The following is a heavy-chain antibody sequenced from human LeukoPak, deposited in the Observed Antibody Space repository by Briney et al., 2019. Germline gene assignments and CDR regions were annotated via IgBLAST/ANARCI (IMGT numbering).Heavy chain of an antibody. CDR1: GFTFSSYA. Sequence: PGGSLRLSCAASGFTFSSYAMSWVRQAPGKGLEWVSAISGSGGSTYYADSVKGRFTISRDNSENTLYLQMNSLRAEDTAVYYCARIRLTLDAFDIWGQGTMVTVSS. V-gene: IGHV3-23*01. CDR3: ARIRLTLDAFDI. CDR2: ISGSGGST. J-gene: IGHJ3*02.